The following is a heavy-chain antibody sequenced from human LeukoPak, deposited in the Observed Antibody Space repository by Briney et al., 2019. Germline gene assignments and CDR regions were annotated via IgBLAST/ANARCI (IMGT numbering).Heavy chain of an antibody. V-gene: IGHV4-30-4*01. CDR3: ASRGYDFDYFDY. CDR2: IYNSAT. D-gene: IGHD5-12*01. CDR1: GGSINSNDYY. Sequence: SETLSLTCTVSGGSINSNDYYWRWIRQPPGKDLEWIGYIYNSATYYFPSLKSRVTISVATSKNQFSLRLSSVTAADTAVYFCASRGYDFDYFDYWGQGTLVTVSS. J-gene: IGHJ4*02.